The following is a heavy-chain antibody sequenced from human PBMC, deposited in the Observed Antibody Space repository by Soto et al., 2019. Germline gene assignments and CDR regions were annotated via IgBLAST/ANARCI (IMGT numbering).Heavy chain of an antibody. CDR2: ISYDGSNK. J-gene: IGHJ4*02. V-gene: IGHV3-30*18. D-gene: IGHD1-26*01. Sequence: QPGGSLRLSCAASGFTFSSYGMHWVRQAPGKGLEWVAVISYDGSNKYYADSVKGRFTISRDNSKNTLYLQMNSLRAEDTAVYYCAKDLVGATGYWGQGTLVTVSS. CDR1: GFTFSSYG. CDR3: AKDLVGATGY.